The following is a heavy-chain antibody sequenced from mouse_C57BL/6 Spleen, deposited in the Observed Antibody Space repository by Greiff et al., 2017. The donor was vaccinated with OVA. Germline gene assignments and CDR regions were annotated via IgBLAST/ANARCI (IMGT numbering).Heavy chain of an antibody. CDR2: IYPRSGNT. Sequence: QVQLQQSGAELARPGASVKLSCKASGYTFTSYGISWVKQRTGQGLEWIGEIYPRSGNTYYNEKFKGKATLTADKSSSTAYMELRSLTSEDSAVYFCARGDHDGDPYAMDYWGQGTSVTVSS. D-gene: IGHD2-4*01. CDR1: GYTFTSYG. J-gene: IGHJ4*01. V-gene: IGHV1-81*01. CDR3: ARGDHDGDPYAMDY.